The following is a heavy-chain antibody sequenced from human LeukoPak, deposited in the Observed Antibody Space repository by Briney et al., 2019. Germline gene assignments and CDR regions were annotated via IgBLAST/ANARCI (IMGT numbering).Heavy chain of an antibody. CDR3: AREGRSHDAFDI. CDR2: IGGGGGST. J-gene: IGHJ3*02. Sequence: GGSLRLSCAASRFTFNNYAMSWVRQAPGKGLEWVSAIGGGGGSTYYADSVKGRFTISRDNSRDTLYLQMNSLRAEDTAIYYCAREGRSHDAFDIWGQGTMVTVSS. V-gene: IGHV3-23*01. CDR1: RFTFNNYA.